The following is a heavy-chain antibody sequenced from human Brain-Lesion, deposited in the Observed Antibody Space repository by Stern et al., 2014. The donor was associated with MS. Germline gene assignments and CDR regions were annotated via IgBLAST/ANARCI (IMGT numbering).Heavy chain of an antibody. V-gene: IGHV1-24*01. CDR1: GYTLTELS. J-gene: IGHJ4*02. D-gene: IGHD1-26*01. CDR3: ATLSPGAGGNYYRHFDY. CDR2: FDPEDGET. Sequence: VQLLESGAEVKKPGASVKVSCKVSGYTLTELSMHWVRQAPRKGLEWMGGFDPEDGETIYAQKFQGRVTMTEDTFTDTAYMELSSLRSEDTAVYYCATLSPGAGGNYYRHFDYWGQGTLVTVSS.